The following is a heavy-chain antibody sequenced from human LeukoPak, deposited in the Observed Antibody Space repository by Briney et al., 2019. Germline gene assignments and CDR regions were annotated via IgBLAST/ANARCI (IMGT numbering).Heavy chain of an antibody. CDR2: IYSGGGT. V-gene: IGHV3-66*01. CDR3: TRVFAYSYGDFDN. Sequence: PGGSLRLSCEASGFTVRNNYMTWVRQAPGKGLEWVSVIYSGGGTYYADSVKDRFTISRDNSKNTLFPQMNSLRVEDSAVYYCTRVFAYSYGDFDNWGQGTLVAVSS. D-gene: IGHD5-18*01. J-gene: IGHJ4*02. CDR1: GFTVRNNY.